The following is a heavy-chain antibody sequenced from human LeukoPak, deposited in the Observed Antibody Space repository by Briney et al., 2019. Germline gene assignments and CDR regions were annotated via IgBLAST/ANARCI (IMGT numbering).Heavy chain of an antibody. CDR2: LSGSGSST. CDR1: GFTFRYYG. J-gene: IGHJ4*02. D-gene: IGHD3-10*01. V-gene: IGHV3-23*01. Sequence: GGSLRLSCAASGFTFRYYGMSWVRQAPGKGLEWVSSLSGSGSSTHYADSVKGRFTISRDNSKNTLYLQMNSLRAEDTAVYYCAKEARGVIDYWGQGTLVTVSS. CDR3: AKEARGVIDY.